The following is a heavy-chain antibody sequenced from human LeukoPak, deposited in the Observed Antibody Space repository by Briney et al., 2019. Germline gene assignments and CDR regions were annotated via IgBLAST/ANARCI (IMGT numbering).Heavy chain of an antibody. D-gene: IGHD6-13*01. Sequence: SETLSLTCTVSGASISSGAYYWDWIRQPPGKGLEYIGSIYYSGSTYYNPSLKGRVTISVDASKNQFSLELSSVTAADTAMYYCARRAGYSSSWFDYWGQGTLVTVSS. V-gene: IGHV4-39*01. CDR3: ARRAGYSSSWFDY. CDR2: IYYSGST. J-gene: IGHJ4*02. CDR1: GASISSGAYY.